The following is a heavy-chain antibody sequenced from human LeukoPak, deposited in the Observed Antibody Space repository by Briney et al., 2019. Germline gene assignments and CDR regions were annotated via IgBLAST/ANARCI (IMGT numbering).Heavy chain of an antibody. Sequence: PGRSLRLSCAASGFTFSNYWMSWVRQAPGKGLEWVANIKQDGSEKCYVDSVKGRFTISRDNAKNSLYLQMNSLRAEDTAVYYCARDRWELLSNSYHYCGSDVWGQGTTVTVSS. V-gene: IGHV3-7*01. J-gene: IGHJ6*02. CDR2: IKQDGSEK. CDR3: ARDRWELLSNSYHYCGSDV. D-gene: IGHD2-15*01. CDR1: GFTFSNYW.